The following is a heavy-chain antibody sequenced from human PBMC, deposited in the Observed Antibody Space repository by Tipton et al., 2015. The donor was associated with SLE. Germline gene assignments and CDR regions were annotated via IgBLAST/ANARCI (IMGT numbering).Heavy chain of an antibody. D-gene: IGHD3-22*01. V-gene: IGHV4-34*01. J-gene: IGHJ5*02. Sequence: AGLVKPSETLSLTCAVYGGSFSGYYWSWIRQPPGKGLEWIGEINHSGSTNYNPSLKSRVTISVDTSKNQFSLKLSSVTAADTAVYYCARAPIPNDSSGSGWFDPWGQGTLVTVSS. CDR3: ARAPIPNDSSGSGWFDP. CDR2: INHSGST. CDR1: GGSFSGYY.